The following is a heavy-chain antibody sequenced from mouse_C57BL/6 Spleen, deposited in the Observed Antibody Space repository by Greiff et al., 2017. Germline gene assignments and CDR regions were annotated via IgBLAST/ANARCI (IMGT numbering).Heavy chain of an antibody. J-gene: IGHJ3*01. Sequence: QVQLQQSGAELVRPGASVTLSCKASGYTFTDYEMHWVKQTPVHGLEWIGSIDPETGGTAYNQKFKGKAILTADKSSSTAYMELRSLTSEDSAVYYCTRRAHGSSSFAYGGQGTLVTVAA. CDR2: IDPETGGT. CDR3: TRRAHGSSSFAY. V-gene: IGHV1-15*01. CDR1: GYTFTDYE. D-gene: IGHD1-1*01.